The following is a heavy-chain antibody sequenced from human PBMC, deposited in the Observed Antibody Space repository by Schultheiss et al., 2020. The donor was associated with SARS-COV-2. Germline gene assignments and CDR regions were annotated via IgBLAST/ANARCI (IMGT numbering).Heavy chain of an antibody. J-gene: IGHJ3*02. CDR2: INHSGST. CDR1: GGSFSGYY. CDR3: ARDKIGYSYAFDI. V-gene: IGHV4-34*01. Sequence: SETLSLTCAVYGGSFSGYYWSWIRQPPGKGLEWIGEINHSGSTNYNPSLKSRVTISVDTSKNQFSLKLSSMTAADTAVYYCARDKIGYSYAFDIWGQGTMVTVSS. D-gene: IGHD5-18*01.